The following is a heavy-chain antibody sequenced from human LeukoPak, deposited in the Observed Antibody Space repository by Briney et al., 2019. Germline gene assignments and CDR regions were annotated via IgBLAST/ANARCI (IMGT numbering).Heavy chain of an antibody. CDR3: ATGGAFLRYFDWLDIGYFQH. V-gene: IGHV3-23*01. CDR2: ISGSDTST. D-gene: IGHD3-9*01. CDR1: GFTFSSYG. J-gene: IGHJ1*01. Sequence: GGSLRLSCTASGFTFSSYGMSWVRQAPGKGLEWVSGISGSDTSTYYADSVKGRFTISRDNSKNTLYLQMNSLRAEDTAVYYCATGGAFLRYFDWLDIGYFQHWGQGTPVTVSS.